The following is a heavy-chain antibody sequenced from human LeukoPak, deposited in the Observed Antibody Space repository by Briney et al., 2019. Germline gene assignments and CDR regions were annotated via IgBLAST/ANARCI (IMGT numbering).Heavy chain of an antibody. CDR1: GYSLTNYW. CDR2: IVPSDSQT. V-gene: IGHV5-10-1*01. J-gene: IGHJ4*02. D-gene: IGHD6-19*01. CDR3: ARHGWGSSGFRYFDD. Sequence: ESPRISCQGSGYSLTNYWIIWVRDLPGKSVEWMGRIVPSDSQTKYSPSFQAHFTLSADKSISTAYLQWSSVQASDTAMYYCARHGWGSSGFRYFDDWGQGTLLTVCS.